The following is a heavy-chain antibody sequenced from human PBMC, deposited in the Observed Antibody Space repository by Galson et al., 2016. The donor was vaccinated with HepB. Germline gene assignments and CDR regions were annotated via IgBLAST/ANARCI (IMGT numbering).Heavy chain of an antibody. Sequence: SETLSLTCAVYGGSFRGYYWSWIRQPPGKGLEWLGEINHSGSINYNPSLKSRVTISIDASKNQFSLKLNSVTAADTAIYHCARGGRDYSPIRWFDPWGQGTLVTVSS. V-gene: IGHV4-34*01. CDR1: GGSFRGYY. J-gene: IGHJ5*02. D-gene: IGHD4-11*01. CDR3: ARGGRDYSPIRWFDP. CDR2: INHSGSI.